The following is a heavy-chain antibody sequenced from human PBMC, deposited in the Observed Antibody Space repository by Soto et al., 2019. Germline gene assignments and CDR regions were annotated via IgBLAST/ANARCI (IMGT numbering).Heavy chain of an antibody. CDR3: ARFCRCYSNASFLFYT. CDR2: ISAYNGNT. CDR1: GYTFTSYD. V-gene: IGHV1-18*01. D-gene: IGHD4-4*01. Sequence: ASVKVSCKASGYTFTSYDISWVRQAPGQGLEWMGWISAYNGNTNYAQKLQGRVTMTTDTSTSTAYMELRTLRSDDTAVYYCARFCRCYSNASFLFYTRGQQSLLTISS. J-gene: IGHJ4*02.